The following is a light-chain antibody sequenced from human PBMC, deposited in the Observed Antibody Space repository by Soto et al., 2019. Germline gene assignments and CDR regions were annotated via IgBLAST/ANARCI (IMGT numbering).Light chain of an antibody. V-gene: IGKV3-11*01. CDR2: DAS. CDR3: QQRSNWPRYT. J-gene: IGKJ2*01. CDR1: QSVSSY. Sequence: EIVLTQSPATLSLSPGERATLSCRASQSVSSYLAWYQQKPGQAPRLLIYDASNRATGIPVRFSGSGSGTDFTLTISSLEPEAFAVYYCQQRSNWPRYTFGQGTKLEIK.